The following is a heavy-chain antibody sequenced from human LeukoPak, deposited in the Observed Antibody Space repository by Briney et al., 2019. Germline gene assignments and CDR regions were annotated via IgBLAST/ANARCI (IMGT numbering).Heavy chain of an antibody. Sequence: GGSLRLSCAASGFTFSNYAMSWVRQAPGKGLEWVSGISGSGGSTYYADSVRGRFTISRDNSKNTLYLQMNSLRADDTAVYYCAKDLGYSSSSNFDYWGQGTLVTVSS. J-gene: IGHJ4*02. CDR3: AKDLGYSSSSNFDY. CDR1: GFTFSNYA. CDR2: ISGSGGST. V-gene: IGHV3-23*01. D-gene: IGHD6-6*01.